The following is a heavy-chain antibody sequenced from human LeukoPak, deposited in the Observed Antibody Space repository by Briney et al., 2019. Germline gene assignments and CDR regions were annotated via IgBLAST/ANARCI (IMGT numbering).Heavy chain of an antibody. CDR3: ARDRGRKIYYFDY. CDR2: IYYSGST. Sequence: PSETLSLTCTVSGGSISSSSYYWGWIRQPPGKGLEWIGSIYYSGSTYYNPSLKSRVTISVDTSKNQFSLKLSSVTAADTAVYYCARDRGRKIYYFDYWGQGTLVTVSS. V-gene: IGHV4-39*07. J-gene: IGHJ4*02. CDR1: GGSISSSSYY. D-gene: IGHD3-10*01.